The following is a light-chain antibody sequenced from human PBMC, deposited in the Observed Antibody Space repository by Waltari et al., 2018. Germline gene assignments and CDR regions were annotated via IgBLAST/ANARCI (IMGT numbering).Light chain of an antibody. Sequence: QSALTQPASVSGSPGQSITISCTGTTSDIGAYNYVAWYQQHPGKAPKVVISDVTNRPSGVSNRFSGSQSGNTASLTISGLQAEDEADYYCSSFTSGSTWVFGGGTKLTVL. CDR3: SSFTSGSTWV. CDR1: TSDIGAYNY. J-gene: IGLJ3*02. CDR2: DVT. V-gene: IGLV2-14*03.